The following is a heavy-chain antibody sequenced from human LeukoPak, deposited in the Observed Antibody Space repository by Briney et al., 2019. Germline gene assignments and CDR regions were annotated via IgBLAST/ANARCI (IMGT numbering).Heavy chain of an antibody. CDR2: IYSGGST. D-gene: IGHD3-10*01. CDR1: GFTFSSHG. Sequence: GGSLRLSCAASGFTFSSHGMSWVRQAPGKGLEWVSVIYSGGSTYYADSVKGRFTISRDNSKSTLYIQMNSLRAEDTAVYYCARAKPKNMARGLIMRRESRYYFDYWGQGTLVTVSS. CDR3: ARAKPKNMARGLIMRRESRYYFDY. V-gene: IGHV3-53*01. J-gene: IGHJ4*02.